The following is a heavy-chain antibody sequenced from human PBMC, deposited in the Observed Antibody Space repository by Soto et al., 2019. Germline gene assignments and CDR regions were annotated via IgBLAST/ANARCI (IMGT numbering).Heavy chain of an antibody. CDR3: ARKDDFWSGSGSFDP. V-gene: IGHV4-39*01. CDR2: IYYNGFT. CDR1: GGSISSSRYY. D-gene: IGHD3-3*01. Sequence: QLQLQESGPGLMKPSETLSLTCTVSGGSISSSRYYWGWIRQPPGKGLEWIGSIYYNGFTYYNPSLKSRVTISVDTSRNQFSLKLNSVTTADTAVYFCARKDDFWSGSGSFDPWGQGTLVTVSS. J-gene: IGHJ5*02.